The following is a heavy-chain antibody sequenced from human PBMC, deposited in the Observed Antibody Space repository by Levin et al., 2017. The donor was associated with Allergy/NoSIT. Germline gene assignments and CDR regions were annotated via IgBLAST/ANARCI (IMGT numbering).Heavy chain of an antibody. D-gene: IGHD4-17*01. CDR3: ARGRNDYGDYWVFDF. CDR2: IYYTGNT. CDR1: GDSISIYY. Sequence: SETLSLTCTVSGDSISIYYWTWIRQPPGKELEWMGYIYYTGNTNYNRSLKSRVTMSVDTSKNQFSLKLSSVTAADTAGYYCARGRNDYGDYWVFDFWGQGTQVTVSS. J-gene: IGHJ4*02. V-gene: IGHV4-59*08.